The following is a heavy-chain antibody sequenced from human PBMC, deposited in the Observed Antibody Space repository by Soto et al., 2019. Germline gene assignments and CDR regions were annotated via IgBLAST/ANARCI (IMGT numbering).Heavy chain of an antibody. D-gene: IGHD3-22*01. V-gene: IGHV3-23*01. CDR1: GFTFSSYA. CDR2: ISGSGDSR. Sequence: XLRLSCSASGFTFSSYAMNWVRQSPGKGLEWVSGISGSGDSRYYADSVKGRFTMSRDNSKNTLYLQMNSLRAEDTAVYYCAKEKYYYDSSGYYSAFDYWGQGTLVTVS. CDR3: AKEKYYYDSSGYYSAFDY. J-gene: IGHJ4*02.